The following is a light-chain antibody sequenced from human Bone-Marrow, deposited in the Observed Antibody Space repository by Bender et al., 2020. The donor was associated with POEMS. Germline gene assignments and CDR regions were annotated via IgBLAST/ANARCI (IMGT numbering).Light chain of an antibody. CDR1: TSNIGAGYD. CDR3: QSFDSSLRGSRV. Sequence: QSLLTQPPSVSGAPGRTVTISCTGSTSNIGAGYDVHWYQQLPGSAPKLLIYGNTNRPSGVPDRFSASKSGTSASLAITGLQAEDEADYFCQSFDSSLRGSRVFGGGTKLTVL. CDR2: GNT. J-gene: IGLJ3*02. V-gene: IGLV1-40*01.